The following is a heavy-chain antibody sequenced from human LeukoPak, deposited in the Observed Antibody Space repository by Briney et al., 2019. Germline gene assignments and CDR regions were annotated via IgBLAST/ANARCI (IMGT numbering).Heavy chain of an antibody. CDR2: IRYDGSNK. V-gene: IGHV3-30*02. D-gene: IGHD3-22*01. CDR3: AKGYYYDSSGPSDY. J-gene: IGHJ4*02. Sequence: PGGSLRLSCAASGFTFSSYGMHWVRQAPGKGLEWVAFIRYDGSNKYYADSVKGRFTISRDNSKNTLYLQMNSLRAEDTAVYYCAKGYYYDSSGPSDYWGQGTLVTVSS. CDR1: GFTFSSYG.